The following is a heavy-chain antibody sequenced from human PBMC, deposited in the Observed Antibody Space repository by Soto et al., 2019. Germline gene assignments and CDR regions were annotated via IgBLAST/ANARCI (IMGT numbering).Heavy chain of an antibody. D-gene: IGHD3-22*01. CDR3: ARDSSGYYHPFDY. J-gene: IGHJ4*02. CDR2: IKQDGSEK. V-gene: IGHV3-7*03. Sequence: PGGSLSLSCAASGFTFSSYWMSWVRQAPGKGLEWVANIKQDGSEKYYVDSVKGRFTISRDNAKNSLYLQMNSLRAEDTAVYYCARDSSGYYHPFDYWGQGTLVTVSS. CDR1: GFTFSSYW.